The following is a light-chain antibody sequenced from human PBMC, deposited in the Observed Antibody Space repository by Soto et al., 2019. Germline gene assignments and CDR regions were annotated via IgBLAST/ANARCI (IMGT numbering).Light chain of an antibody. CDR2: GAS. CDR1: QSVSSN. CDR3: QQYNNGPPIT. V-gene: IGKV3-15*01. J-gene: IGKJ5*01. Sequence: IVRTQFPATLSLSPGERATLSCRASQSVSSNLAWYQQKPGQAPRLLIYGASTRATGIPARFSGSGSGTEFTLTISSLQSEDFAVYYCQQYNNGPPITFGQGTRLEIK.